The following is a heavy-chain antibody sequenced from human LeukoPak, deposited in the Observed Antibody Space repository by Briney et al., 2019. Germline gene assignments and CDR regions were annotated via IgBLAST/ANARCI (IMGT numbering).Heavy chain of an antibody. CDR3: ARGRRGYCSSTSCPPAY. Sequence: GGSLRLSCAASGFTSSSYEMNWVRQAPGKGLEWVSYISSSGSTIYYADSVKGRFTISRDNAKNSLYLQMNSLRAEDTAVYYCARGRRGYCSSTSCPPAYWGQGTLVTVSS. D-gene: IGHD2-2*01. J-gene: IGHJ4*02. CDR2: ISSSGSTI. V-gene: IGHV3-48*03. CDR1: GFTSSSYE.